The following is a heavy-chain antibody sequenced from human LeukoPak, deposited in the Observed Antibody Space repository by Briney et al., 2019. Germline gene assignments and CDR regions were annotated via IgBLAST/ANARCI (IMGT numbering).Heavy chain of an antibody. Sequence: SETLSLTCTVSGGSISSSSYYWGWIRQPPGKGLEWIGRIYTSGSTNYNPSLKSRVTISVDTSKNQFSLKLSSVTAADTAVYYCARGTFNFSRYSSGWYWFDPWGQGTLVTVSS. J-gene: IGHJ5*02. D-gene: IGHD6-19*01. V-gene: IGHV4-39*07. CDR2: IYTSGST. CDR3: ARGTFNFSRYSSGWYWFDP. CDR1: GGSISSSSYY.